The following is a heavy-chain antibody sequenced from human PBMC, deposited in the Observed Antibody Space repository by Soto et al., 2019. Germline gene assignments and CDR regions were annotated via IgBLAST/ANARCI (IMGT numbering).Heavy chain of an antibody. J-gene: IGHJ4*01. CDR1: GGSFSGYY. V-gene: IGHV4-34*01. D-gene: IGHD3-3*01. CDR3: ARGYYDFWRGYYTGSFGEKSDY. CDR2: INHSGST. Sequence: SETLSLTGAVYGGSFSGYYCSWIRQPPWKGLEWIGEINHSGSTNYNPSLKSRVTISVDTSKNKFSLKLRSVTAADTAVYYCARGYYDFWRGYYTGSFGEKSDYRGHGTMVTVPS.